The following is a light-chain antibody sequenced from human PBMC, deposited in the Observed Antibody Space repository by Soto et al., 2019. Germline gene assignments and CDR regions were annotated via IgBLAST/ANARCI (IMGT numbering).Light chain of an antibody. Sequence: QSVLTQPPSASRTPGQRVTISCSGSSSNIGSNYVYWYQQLPGTAPKLLIYRNNQRPSGVPDRFSGSKSGTSASLAISGLRSEDEADYYCAAWDDSLNGPYVFGTGTKVTVL. CDR1: SSNIGSNY. J-gene: IGLJ1*01. V-gene: IGLV1-47*01. CDR3: AAWDDSLNGPYV. CDR2: RNN.